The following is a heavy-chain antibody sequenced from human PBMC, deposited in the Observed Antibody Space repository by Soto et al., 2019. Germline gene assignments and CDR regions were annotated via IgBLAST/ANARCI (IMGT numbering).Heavy chain of an antibody. CDR1: GFTFSSYA. CDR3: ARKPFPEDSGYEPLGY. D-gene: IGHD5-12*01. J-gene: IGHJ4*02. CDR2: ISYAGSNK. Sequence: PGGSLRLSCAASGFTFSSYAMHWVRQAPGKGLEWVAVISYAGSNKYYADSVKGRFTISRDNSKNTLYLQMNSLRAAETAVYYCARKPFPEDSGYEPLGYWGQGTLVTVSS. V-gene: IGHV3-30-3*01.